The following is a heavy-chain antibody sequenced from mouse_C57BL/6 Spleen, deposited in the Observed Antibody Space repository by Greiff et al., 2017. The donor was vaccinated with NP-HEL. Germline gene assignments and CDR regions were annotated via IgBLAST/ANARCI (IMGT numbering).Heavy chain of an antibody. Sequence: EVQLVESGGGLVKPGGSLKLSCAASGFTFSSYAMSWVRQTPEKRLEWVATISDGGSYTYYPDYVKGRFTISRDNAKNNLYLQMSHLKSEDTAMYYCARDRDYGSSGYFDVWGTGTTVTVSS. CDR1: GFTFSSYA. D-gene: IGHD1-1*01. V-gene: IGHV5-4*01. CDR2: ISDGGSYT. J-gene: IGHJ1*03. CDR3: ARDRDYGSSGYFDV.